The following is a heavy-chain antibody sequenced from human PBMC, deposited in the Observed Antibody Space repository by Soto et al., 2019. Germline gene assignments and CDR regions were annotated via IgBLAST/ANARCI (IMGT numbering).Heavy chain of an antibody. D-gene: IGHD2-15*01. CDR1: GGSISSANFY. CDR2: IFYSGST. J-gene: IGHJ4*02. V-gene: IGHV4-31*03. CDR3: ARNGQREYCSGGSCLDY. Sequence: QVQLQESGPGRVKSSETLSLTCTVSGGSISSANFYWSGIRQLPGKGLEYIGYIFYSGSTYYNPSLTSRVTISVDTSKTRFSLKLSSVTAADTAVYFCARNGQREYCSGGSCLDYWGQGTLVTVSS.